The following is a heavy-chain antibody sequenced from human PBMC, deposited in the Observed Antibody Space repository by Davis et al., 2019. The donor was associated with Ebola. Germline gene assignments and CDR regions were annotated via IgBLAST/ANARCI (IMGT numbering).Heavy chain of an antibody. V-gene: IGHV4-34*01. CDR3: ARHGVTTEYAFDI. D-gene: IGHD4-17*01. CDR1: GGSFSGYY. CDR2: INHSGST. Sequence: SETLSLTCAVYGGSFSGYYWSWIRQPPGKGLEWIGEINHSGSTNYNPSLKSRVTISVDTSKNQFSLKLSSVTAADTAVYYCARHGVTTEYAFDIWGQGTMVTVSS. J-gene: IGHJ3*02.